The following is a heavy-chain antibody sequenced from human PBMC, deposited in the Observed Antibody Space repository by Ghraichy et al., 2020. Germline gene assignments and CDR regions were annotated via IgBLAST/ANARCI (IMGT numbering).Heavy chain of an antibody. J-gene: IGHJ4*02. CDR3: ARDLGYSSSSFPRTFDY. V-gene: IGHV3-30-3*01. D-gene: IGHD6-6*01. CDR1: GFTFSSYA. CDR2: ISYDGSNT. Sequence: GGSLRLSCAASGFTFSSYAMHWVRQAPGKGLEWVAVISYDGSNTYYADSVKGRLTISRDNSKNTLYLQMNSLRAEDTAVYYCARDLGYSSSSFPRTFDYWGQGTLVTVSS.